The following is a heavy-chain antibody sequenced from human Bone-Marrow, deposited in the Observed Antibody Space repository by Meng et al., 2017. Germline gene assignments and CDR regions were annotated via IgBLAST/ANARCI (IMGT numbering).Heavy chain of an antibody. V-gene: IGHV3-33*06. CDR3: AKKPSTGYSSSWGFDY. CDR1: GFTFSSYG. CDR2: IWYDGSNK. D-gene: IGHD6-13*01. J-gene: IGHJ4*02. Sequence: GESLKISCAASGFTFSSYGMHWVRQAPGKGLEWVAVIWYDGSNKYYADSVKGRFTISRDNSKNTLYLQMNSLRAEDTAVYYCAKKPSTGYSSSWGFDYWGQGTLVTVSS.